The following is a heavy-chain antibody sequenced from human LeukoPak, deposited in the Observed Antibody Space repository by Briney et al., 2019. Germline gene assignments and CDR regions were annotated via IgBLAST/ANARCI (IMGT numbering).Heavy chain of an antibody. J-gene: IGHJ2*01. CDR1: GFTFSNYA. Sequence: GGSLRLSCVASGFTFSNYAMSWVRQAPGKGLDWVSVISGSAGKIRYAGSVKGRFTISRDNSKNTLYLQMNSLRAEDTAVYYCANSRPGGYWYFDLWGRGTLVTVSS. CDR3: ANSRPGGYWYFDL. D-gene: IGHD3-10*01. V-gene: IGHV3-23*01. CDR2: ISGSAGKI.